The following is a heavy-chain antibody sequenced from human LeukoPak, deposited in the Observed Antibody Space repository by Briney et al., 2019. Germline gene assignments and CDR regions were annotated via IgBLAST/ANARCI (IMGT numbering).Heavy chain of an antibody. J-gene: IGHJ4*02. D-gene: IGHD6-13*01. CDR3: AKEKTSSWNPRPFDY. V-gene: IGHV3-23*01. Sequence: PGGSLRLSCAASEFTFSSYAMSWVRQAPGKGLEWVSAISGSGGSTYYADSVKRRFTISRDNSKNTLYLQMNSMRAEDTAVYYCAKEKTSSWNPRPFDYWGQGTLVTVSS. CDR1: EFTFSSYA. CDR2: ISGSGGST.